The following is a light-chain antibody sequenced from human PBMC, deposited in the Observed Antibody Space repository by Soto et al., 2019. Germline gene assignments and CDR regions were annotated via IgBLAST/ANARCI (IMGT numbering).Light chain of an antibody. Sequence: QSARTQPASVSGSPGQSITISCTGTSSDVGGYNYVSWYQQHPGKAPKLMIYDVNNRPSGVSNRFSGSKSGNTASLTISGLQAEDESDYYCSSYTSSSTLPYVFGTGTKVTVL. V-gene: IGLV2-14*01. CDR2: DVN. J-gene: IGLJ1*01. CDR3: SSYTSSSTLPYV. CDR1: SSDVGGYNY.